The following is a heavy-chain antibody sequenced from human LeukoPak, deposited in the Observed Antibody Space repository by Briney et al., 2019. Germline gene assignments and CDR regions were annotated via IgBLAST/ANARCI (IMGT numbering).Heavy chain of an antibody. D-gene: IGHD3-22*01. CDR2: VSSSSSYI. J-gene: IGHJ4*02. Sequence: TGGSLRLSCAASGFIFSSYSMNWVRQAPGKGLEWVSSVSSSSSYIYYADSVKGRFTISRDNAKNSLYLQMKSLRAVDTAVYYCAREPRTYYYDSSGTDWGQGTLVTVSS. V-gene: IGHV3-21*01. CDR1: GFIFSSYS. CDR3: AREPRTYYYDSSGTD.